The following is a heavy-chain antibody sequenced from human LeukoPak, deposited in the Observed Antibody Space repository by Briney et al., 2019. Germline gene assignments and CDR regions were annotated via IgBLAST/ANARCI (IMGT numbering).Heavy chain of an antibody. CDR1: GFDFGGLW. CDR3: TKGQLWASGRAFDI. V-gene: IGHV3-30*02. D-gene: IGHD3-16*01. CDR2: VRDDGSSQ. J-gene: IGHJ3*02. Sequence: PGGSLRPSCTASGFDFGGLWMSWVRQAPGKGLDWVAFVRDDGSSQKYAATVKGRFTTSRDNSKNTLYLQMNNLRPEDTAVYYCTKGQLWASGRAFDIWGQGTMVTVSS.